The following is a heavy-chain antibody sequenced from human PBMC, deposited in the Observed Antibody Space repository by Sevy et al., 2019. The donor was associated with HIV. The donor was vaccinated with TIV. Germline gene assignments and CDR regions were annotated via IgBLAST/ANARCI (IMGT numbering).Heavy chain of an antibody. CDR1: GGSISSSGSF. V-gene: IGHV4-39*02. Sequence: SETLSLTCNVSGGSISSSGSFWGWIRQSPGKGQERIGDISYVGKTNYTPSLRGRVTISRDTSNNHFSLRLKYVSAADTSVYYCAKIFAHWGQGTLVTVSS. CDR3: AKIFAH. CDR2: ISYVGKT. J-gene: IGHJ5*02.